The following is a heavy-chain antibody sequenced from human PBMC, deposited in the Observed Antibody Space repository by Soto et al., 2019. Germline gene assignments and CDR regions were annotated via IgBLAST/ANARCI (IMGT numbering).Heavy chain of an antibody. CDR1: GFTFSSYA. CDR2: ISGSGSST. Sequence: GGSLRLSCAASGFTFSSYAMSWVRQAPGKGLEWVSGISGSGSSTHYAESVKGRFTISRDNSKNKVYLQMSSLRAEDTAVYYCAKDLLAQTGYWGQGTLVTVS. J-gene: IGHJ4*02. V-gene: IGHV3-23*01. CDR3: AKDLLAQTGY.